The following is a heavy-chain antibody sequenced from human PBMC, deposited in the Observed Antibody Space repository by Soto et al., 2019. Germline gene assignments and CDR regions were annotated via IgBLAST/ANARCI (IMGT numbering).Heavy chain of an antibody. CDR3: AKDRISTSCYAFDY. J-gene: IGHJ4*02. Sequence: PGGSLRLSCVASGFTLNKYAMSWVRQAPGKGLEWVSAVSASGGSPYYADSVKGRFTISRDNSRNTLYLQMNSLRAEDTAVYYCAKDRISTSCYAFDYWGQGTLVTVSS. D-gene: IGHD2-2*01. CDR1: GFTLNKYA. CDR2: VSASGGSP. V-gene: IGHV3-23*01.